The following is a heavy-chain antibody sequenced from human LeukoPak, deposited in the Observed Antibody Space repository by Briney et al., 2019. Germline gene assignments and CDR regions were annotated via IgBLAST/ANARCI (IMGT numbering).Heavy chain of an antibody. CDR3: AKDQTHDYGDYVDDY. J-gene: IGHJ4*02. Sequence: TGGSLRLSCAASGFTFSSYAMSWVRQAPGKGLEWVSAISGSGGSTYYADSVKGRFTISRDNSKNTLYLQMNSLRAEDTAVYYCAKDQTHDYGDYVDDYWGQGTLVTVSS. V-gene: IGHV3-23*01. D-gene: IGHD4-17*01. CDR2: ISGSGGST. CDR1: GFTFSSYA.